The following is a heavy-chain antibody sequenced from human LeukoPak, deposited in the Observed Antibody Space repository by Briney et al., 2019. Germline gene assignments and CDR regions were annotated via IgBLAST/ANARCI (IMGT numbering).Heavy chain of an antibody. Sequence: ASVKVSCKASDYTFPSHGLSWVRQASGQGLEWMGWISASNGNTDYAQKFQGRLTMTTDASTKTAYMELRSLRSDDTAMYYCTGRGITAYRIDYWGQGILVTVSS. D-gene: IGHD6-13*01. CDR2: ISASNGNT. J-gene: IGHJ4*02. CDR3: TGRGITAYRIDY. V-gene: IGHV1-18*01. CDR1: DYTFPSHG.